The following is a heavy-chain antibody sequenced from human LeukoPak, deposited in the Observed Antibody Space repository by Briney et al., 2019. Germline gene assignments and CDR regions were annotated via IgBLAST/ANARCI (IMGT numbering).Heavy chain of an antibody. J-gene: IGHJ3*02. D-gene: IGHD1-26*01. CDR3: ARDGELGSPADAFDI. CDR2: ISYDGSNK. Sequence: GALMLSCAASGFTFSSYAMHWVRQAPGKGLEWVAVISYDGSNKYYADSVKGRFTISRDNAKRSLYLQMNSLRAEDTAVYYCARDGELGSPADAFDIWGQGTMVTVSS. V-gene: IGHV3-30-3*01. CDR1: GFTFSSYA.